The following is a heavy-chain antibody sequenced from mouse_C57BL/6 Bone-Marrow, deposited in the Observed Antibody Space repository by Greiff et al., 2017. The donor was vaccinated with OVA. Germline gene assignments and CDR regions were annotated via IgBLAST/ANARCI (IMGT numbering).Heavy chain of an antibody. J-gene: IGHJ3*01. D-gene: IGHD2-3*01. CDR1: GFNIKDDY. CDR2: IDPENGDT. Sequence: EVQLVESGAELVRPGASVKLSCTASGFNIKDDYMHWVKQRPEQGLEWIGWIDPENGDTEYASKFQGKATITADTSSNTAYLQLSSLTSEDTAVYYCTTDGYFFAYWGQGTLVTVSA. V-gene: IGHV14-4*01. CDR3: TTDGYFFAY.